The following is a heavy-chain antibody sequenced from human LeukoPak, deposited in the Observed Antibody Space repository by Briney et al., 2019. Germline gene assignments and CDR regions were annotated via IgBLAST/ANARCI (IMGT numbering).Heavy chain of an antibody. V-gene: IGHV1-69*13. CDR1: GGTFSRFT. Sequence: GASVKVSCKASGGTFSRFTISWVRQAPGKGFEWMGGITPIFGTANFAQKFQGRVSITADESTSTAFMELNSLRSEDTAVYYCAREWGLESSGYYYAYWGQGTLVTVSS. CDR3: AREWGLESSGYYYAY. CDR2: ITPIFGTA. J-gene: IGHJ4*02. D-gene: IGHD3-22*01.